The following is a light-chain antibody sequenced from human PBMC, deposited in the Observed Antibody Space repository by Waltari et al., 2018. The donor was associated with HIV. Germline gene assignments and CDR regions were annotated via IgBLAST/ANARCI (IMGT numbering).Light chain of an antibody. CDR3: QVWDSNSAF. CDR1: NIGSQS. V-gene: IGLV3-21*02. J-gene: IGLJ1*01. Sequence: SYDLTQPPSVSVAPGQTARITCGGNNIGSQSVHWYQLRPGQAPVLVVYDDRDRPSGIPERFSGSNSGDTATLTVGWAEAGDEADYYCQVWDSNSAFFGSGTKVTVL. CDR2: DDR.